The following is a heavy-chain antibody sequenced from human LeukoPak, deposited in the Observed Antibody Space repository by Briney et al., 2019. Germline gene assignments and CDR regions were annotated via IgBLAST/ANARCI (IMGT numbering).Heavy chain of an antibody. V-gene: IGHV1-18*01. CDR1: GYTFSNFV. D-gene: IGHD3-10*01. CDR2: ISAYNGNT. J-gene: IGHJ5*02. Sequence: ASVKVSCKASGYTFSNFVINWVRQAPGQGLEWMGWISAYNGNTNYAQRLQGRVTMTTDTSTSTAYMELRSLRSDDSAVYYCARSSMVRGDNSFFDPWGQGTLVTVSS. CDR3: ARSSMVRGDNSFFDP.